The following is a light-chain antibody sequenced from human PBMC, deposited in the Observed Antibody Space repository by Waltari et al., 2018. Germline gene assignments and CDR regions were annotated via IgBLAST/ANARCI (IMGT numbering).Light chain of an antibody. CDR3: CSYAVGAIYV. V-gene: IGLV2-23*01. J-gene: IGLJ1*01. CDR2: EGS. CDR1: SSDVGRYNL. Sequence: QSALTQPASVSGSPGQSITISCTGTSSDVGRYNLVSWYHQPPGKAPKLMIYEGSNRPSGISHRFSGSKSGNTASLTISGLQAEDEADYYCCSYAVGAIYVFGTGTKVTVL.